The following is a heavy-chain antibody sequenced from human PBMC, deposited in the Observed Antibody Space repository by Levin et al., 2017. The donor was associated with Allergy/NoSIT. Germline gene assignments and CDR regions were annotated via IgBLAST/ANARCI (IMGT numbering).Heavy chain of an antibody. CDR3: ARDGRYSSGFDY. CDR1: GGTFSSYA. Sequence: SVKVSCKASGGTFSSYAISWVRQAPGQGLEWMGRIIPILGIANYAQKFQGRVTITADKSTSTAYMELSSLRSEDTAVYYCARDGRYSSGFDYWGQGTLVTVSS. J-gene: IGHJ4*02. V-gene: IGHV1-69*04. D-gene: IGHD6-25*01. CDR2: IIPILGIA.